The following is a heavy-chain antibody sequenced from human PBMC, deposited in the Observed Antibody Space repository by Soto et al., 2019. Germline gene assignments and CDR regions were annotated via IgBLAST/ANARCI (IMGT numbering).Heavy chain of an antibody. CDR1: GYTFTSYG. V-gene: IGHV1-18*01. CDR2: ISAYNGNT. Sequence: ASVKVSCKASGYTFTSYGISWVRQAPGQGLEWMGWISAYNGNTNYAQKLQGRVTMTTDTSTSTAYMELRSLRSHDTAVYYCARVTPFGVVQDYYFDYWGQGTLVTVSS. CDR3: ARVTPFGVVQDYYFDY. J-gene: IGHJ4*02. D-gene: IGHD3-3*01.